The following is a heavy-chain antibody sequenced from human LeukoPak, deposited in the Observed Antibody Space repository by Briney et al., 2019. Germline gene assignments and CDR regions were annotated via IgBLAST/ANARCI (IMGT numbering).Heavy chain of an antibody. CDR3: ARDLNYYDRNAFDV. Sequence: ASVKVSCKTSGYTFITYYIHWVRQAPGQGLEWMGKINPSGGSTNYAQKFQGRVTTTRDTSTSTVYMSLSSLRSEDTAVYYCARDLNYYDRNAFDVWGQGTMVSVSS. J-gene: IGHJ3*01. CDR2: INPSGGST. CDR1: GYTFITYY. D-gene: IGHD3-22*01. V-gene: IGHV1-46*01.